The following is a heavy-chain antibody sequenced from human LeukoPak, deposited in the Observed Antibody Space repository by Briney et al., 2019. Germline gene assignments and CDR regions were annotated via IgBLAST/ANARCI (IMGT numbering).Heavy chain of an antibody. CDR3: AREGDSSGSYAFDI. D-gene: IGHD3-22*01. Sequence: GASVKVSCKASEYTFTGYYMHWVRQAPGQGLEWLGWISPNSGGTNYAQKFQGRVTMTRDTSTSTVYMELSSLRSEDTAVYYCAREGDSSGSYAFDIWGQGTMVTVSS. V-gene: IGHV1-2*02. J-gene: IGHJ3*02. CDR2: ISPNSGGT. CDR1: EYTFTGYY.